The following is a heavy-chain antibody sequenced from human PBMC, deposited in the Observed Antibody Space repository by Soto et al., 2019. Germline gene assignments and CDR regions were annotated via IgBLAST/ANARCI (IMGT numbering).Heavy chain of an antibody. CDR1: GYTFTSYA. J-gene: IGHJ4*02. V-gene: IGHV1-3*01. D-gene: IGHD1-26*01. Sequence: QVQLVQSGAEVKKPGASVKVSCKASGYTFTSYAMHWVRQAPGQRLEWMGWINAGNGNTKYSQKFQGRVTITRDTSASTAYMELSNLRSEDTAVYYCARDLGVGAASDYWGQGTLVTVSS. CDR3: ARDLGVGAASDY. CDR2: INAGNGNT.